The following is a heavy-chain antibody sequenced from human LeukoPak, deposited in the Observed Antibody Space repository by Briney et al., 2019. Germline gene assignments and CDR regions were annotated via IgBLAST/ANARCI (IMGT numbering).Heavy chain of an antibody. V-gene: IGHV3-48*01. J-gene: IGHJ4*02. CDR2: ISSSSSTI. CDR1: GFTFSSYS. D-gene: IGHD2-2*01. Sequence: GGSLRLSCAASGFTFSSYSMNWVRQAPGKGLEWVSYISSSSSTIYYADSVKGRFTISRDNAKNSLYLQMNSLRAEDTAVYYCARGASAHFWEYQLLYFDYWGQGTLVTVSS. CDR3: ARGASAHFWEYQLLYFDY.